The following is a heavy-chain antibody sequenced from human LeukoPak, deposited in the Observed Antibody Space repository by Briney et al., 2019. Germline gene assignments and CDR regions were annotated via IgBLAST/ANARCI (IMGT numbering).Heavy chain of an antibody. J-gene: IGHJ6*03. V-gene: IGHV1-46*01. CDR2: INPSDGST. CDR3: ARGVDPGYGIYLDV. CDR1: GDTFSSYY. D-gene: IGHD6-13*01. Sequence: ASVKVSCKASGDTFSSYYIHWERQAPGQGLEWMGMINPSDGSTYYAQIFQGRGTMIRDTSTSTAYMDLRSLRSEDTAVYYCARGVDPGYGIYLDVWGEGTTVAVSS.